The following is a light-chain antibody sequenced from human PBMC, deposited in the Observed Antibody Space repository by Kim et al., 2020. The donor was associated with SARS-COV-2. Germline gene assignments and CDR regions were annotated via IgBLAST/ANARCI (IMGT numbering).Light chain of an antibody. V-gene: IGLV2-14*04. J-gene: IGLJ3*02. CDR3: SSYTTGSTWV. CDR1: SSDVVHYNY. Sequence: GQSITLSCTATSSDVVHYNYVSCYQQHPGKAPKLIIYDVNKRPSGVSNRFSGSKSGNPASLTISGLQAEDEADYYCSSYTTGSTWVFGGGTQLTVL. CDR2: DVN.